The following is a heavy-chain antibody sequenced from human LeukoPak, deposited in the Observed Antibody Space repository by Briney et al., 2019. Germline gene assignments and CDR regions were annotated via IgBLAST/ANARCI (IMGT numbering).Heavy chain of an antibody. D-gene: IGHD6-6*01. J-gene: IGHJ4*02. Sequence: SETLSLTCTVSGGSISSSSYYWGWIRQPPGKGLEWIGSIYYSGSTYYNPSLKSRVTISVDTSKNQFSLKLSSVTAADTAVYYCARSSMYSSSPVGYWGQGTLVTVSS. CDR2: IYYSGST. CDR1: GGSISSSSYY. CDR3: ARSSMYSSSPVGY. V-gene: IGHV4-39*01.